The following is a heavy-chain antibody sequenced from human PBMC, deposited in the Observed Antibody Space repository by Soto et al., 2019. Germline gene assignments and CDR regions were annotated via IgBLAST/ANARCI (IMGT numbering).Heavy chain of an antibody. CDR1: GLTFSGYG. CDR2: IWDDGNNK. CDR3: ARDVAYYDILSGYLGHGMDV. V-gene: IGHV3-33*01. J-gene: IGHJ6*02. Sequence: GGSLRLSCAASGLTFSGYGMHWVRQAPGKGLEWLAVIWDDGNNKYYADSVKGRLTISRDNSKNTLYLQMNSLRAEDTAVYYCARDVAYYDILSGYLGHGMDVWGQGTTVTVSS. D-gene: IGHD3-9*01.